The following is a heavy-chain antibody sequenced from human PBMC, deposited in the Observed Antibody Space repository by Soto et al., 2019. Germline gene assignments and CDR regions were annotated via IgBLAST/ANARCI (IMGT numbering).Heavy chain of an antibody. Sequence: QVQLVQSGAEVKKPGASVRVSCKASGYSFTRFAITWVRQAPGQGPEWMGWINVDNGNTKYAQHLQGRITMTTDTSTSTAYMELGNLRSDDTAVYYCARLAGLNYHFYYYMDVWGKGTTVTVSS. CDR3: ARLAGLNYHFYYYMDV. CDR1: GYSFTRFA. J-gene: IGHJ6*03. V-gene: IGHV1-18*01. CDR2: INVDNGNT. D-gene: IGHD2-21*01.